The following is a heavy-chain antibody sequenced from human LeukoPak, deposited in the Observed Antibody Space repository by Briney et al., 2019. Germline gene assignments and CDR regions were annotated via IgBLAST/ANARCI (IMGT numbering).Heavy chain of an antibody. J-gene: IGHJ4*02. CDR1: GFTFSNYG. CDR2: ISYDGSNK. CDR3: ARDVDY. Sequence: PGGSLRLSCAASGFTFSNYGMHWVRQAPGKGLEWVAVISYDGSNKYYADSVKGRFTISKDNAKNTLYLQMNSLRAEDTAVYYCARDVDYWGQGTLVTVSS. V-gene: IGHV3-30*19.